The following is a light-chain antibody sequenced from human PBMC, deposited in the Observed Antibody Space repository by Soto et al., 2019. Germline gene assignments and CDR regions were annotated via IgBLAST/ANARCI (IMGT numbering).Light chain of an antibody. Sequence: QSVLTQPASVSGSPGQSITISCTGTSSDVGSYNLVSWYQQHPGKAPKLMIYEGSKRPSGVSNRFSGSKSGNTASLTISGLQAEDEADYYCCSYVDSSPGVFGSGTKVTVL. J-gene: IGLJ1*01. V-gene: IGLV2-23*01. CDR2: EGS. CDR1: SSDVGSYNL. CDR3: CSYVDSSPGV.